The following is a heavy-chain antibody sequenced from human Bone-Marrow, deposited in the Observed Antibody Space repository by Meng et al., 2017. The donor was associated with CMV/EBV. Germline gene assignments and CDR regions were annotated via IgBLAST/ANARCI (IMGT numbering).Heavy chain of an antibody. J-gene: IGHJ6*02. CDR2: INPNSGTT. Sequence: ASVKVSCKASGYTFTSYDINWVRQATGQGLEWMGWINPNSGTTNYAQKFQGRVTMTRDTSISTAYMELSRLRSGDTAVYYCARDLRPGTTIFGVRSVHYGMDVWGQGTTVTVSS. CDR3: ARDLRPGTTIFGVRSVHYGMDV. D-gene: IGHD3-3*01. V-gene: IGHV1-2*02. CDR1: GYTFTSYD.